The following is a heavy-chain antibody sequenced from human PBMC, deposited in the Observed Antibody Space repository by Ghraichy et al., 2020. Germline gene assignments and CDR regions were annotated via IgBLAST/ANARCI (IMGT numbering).Heavy chain of an antibody. Sequence: GGSLRLSCAASGFTFDDYAMHWVRQAPGKGLEWVSGISWNTVYIGYADSVKGRFTISRDNAKNSLYLQMNSLRAEDTALYYCAKARGSGSYRYYFDYWGPGTLVTVSS. CDR3: AKARGSGSYRYYFDY. D-gene: IGHD3-10*01. CDR2: ISWNTVYI. V-gene: IGHV3-9*01. J-gene: IGHJ4*02. CDR1: GFTFDDYA.